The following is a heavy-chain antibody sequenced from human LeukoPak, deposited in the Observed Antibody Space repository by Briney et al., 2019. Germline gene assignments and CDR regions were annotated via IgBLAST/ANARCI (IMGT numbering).Heavy chain of an antibody. J-gene: IGHJ4*02. CDR1: GGTFSSYA. CDR2: IIPIFGTA. D-gene: IGHD3-22*01. Sequence: ASVKVSCKASGGTFSSYAISWVRQAPGQGLEWMGGIIPIFGTANYAQKLQGRVTITADESTSTAYMELSSLRSEDTAVYYCAREGYYDSSGYYPPFDYWGQGTLVTVSS. V-gene: IGHV1-69*13. CDR3: AREGYYDSSGYYPPFDY.